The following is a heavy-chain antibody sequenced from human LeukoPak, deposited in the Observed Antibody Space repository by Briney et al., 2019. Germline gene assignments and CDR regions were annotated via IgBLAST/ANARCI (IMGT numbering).Heavy chain of an antibody. CDR3: ARDLKQFGGWFDY. D-gene: IGHD6-19*01. CDR1: GYTFSSYA. V-gene: IGHV1-3*01. J-gene: IGHJ4*02. CDR2: INAGNGNT. Sequence: ASVKVSCKASGYTFSSYAMHWVRQAPGQRLEWMGWINAGNGNTKYSQKFQGRVTITRDTSASTAYMELSSLRFEDTAVYYCARDLKQFGGWFDYWGQGTLVTVCS.